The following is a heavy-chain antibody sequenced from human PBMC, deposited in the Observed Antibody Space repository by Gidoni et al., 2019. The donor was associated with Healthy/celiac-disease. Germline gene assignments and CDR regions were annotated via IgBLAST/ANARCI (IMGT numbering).Heavy chain of an antibody. D-gene: IGHD3-22*01. J-gene: IGHJ4*02. Sequence: QLQLQESGPGLVKPSETLSLTCTVSGGSISSSSYYWGWIRQPPGKGLEWIGSIYYSGSTYYNPSLKSRVTISVDTSKNQFSLKLSSVTAADTAVYYCARAYYDSSGYYERVFDYWGQGTLVTVSS. CDR2: IYYSGST. V-gene: IGHV4-39*01. CDR1: GGSISSSSYY. CDR3: ARAYYDSSGYYERVFDY.